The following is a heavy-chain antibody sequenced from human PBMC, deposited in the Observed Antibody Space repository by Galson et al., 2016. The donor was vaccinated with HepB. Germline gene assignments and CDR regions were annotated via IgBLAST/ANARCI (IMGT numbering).Heavy chain of an antibody. CDR3: ARDYGDNSFYGMDV. Sequence: SVKVSCKASGYTFTGYYMHWVRQAPVQGLAWMGWINPNSGGTNYAQKFQGRVSMTRDTSISTAYMELSRLRSDDTAVYYCARDYGDNSFYGMDVWGQGTTVTVSS. J-gene: IGHJ6*02. D-gene: IGHD4-17*01. CDR1: GYTFTGYY. V-gene: IGHV1-2*02. CDR2: INPNSGGT.